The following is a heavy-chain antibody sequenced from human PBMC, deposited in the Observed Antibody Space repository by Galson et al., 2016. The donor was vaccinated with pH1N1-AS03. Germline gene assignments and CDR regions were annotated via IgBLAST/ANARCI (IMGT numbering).Heavy chain of an antibody. J-gene: IGHJ5*01. CDR3: ARGKRDDS. CDR2: IYSGGGS. V-gene: IGHV3-66*01. Sequence: SLRLSCAASGFTVSNNYVAWVRQAPGKGLEWVSVIYSGGGSHYADSVKGRFTISRDNSKNTVHLQMSSLRAEATAIYYWARGKRDDSWGGGTLVTVSS. CDR1: GFTVSNNY.